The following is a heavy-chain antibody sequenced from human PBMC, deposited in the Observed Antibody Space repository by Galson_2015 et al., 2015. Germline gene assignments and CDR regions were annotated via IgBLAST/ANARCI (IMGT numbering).Heavy chain of an antibody. CDR1: GFTFGSYG. CDR3: ARESGRVPAGSSYYGMDV. J-gene: IGHJ6*02. Sequence: SLRLSCAASGFTFGSYGMHWVRQAPGKGLEWVAVIWYDGSNKYYADPVKGRFTISRDNSKNTLYLQMNSLRAEDTAVYYCARESGRVPAGSSYYGMDVWGQGTTVTVSS. V-gene: IGHV3-33*01. D-gene: IGHD2-2*01. CDR2: IWYDGSNK.